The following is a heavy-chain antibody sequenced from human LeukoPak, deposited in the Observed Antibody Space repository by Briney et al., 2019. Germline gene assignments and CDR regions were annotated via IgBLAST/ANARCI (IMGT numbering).Heavy chain of an antibody. J-gene: IGHJ2*01. CDR1: GFSVSSNY. CDR3: ARGVVATAPYWYFDL. Sequence: PGGSLRLSCAASGFSVSSNYMTWVRQAPGKALECVSVFYSGGSTYSADSVKGRFTISRDNSKNTLYLQMNSLRAEDTAVYYCARGVVATAPYWYFDLWGRGTLLIVSS. D-gene: IGHD2-2*01. V-gene: IGHV3-53*01. CDR2: FYSGGST.